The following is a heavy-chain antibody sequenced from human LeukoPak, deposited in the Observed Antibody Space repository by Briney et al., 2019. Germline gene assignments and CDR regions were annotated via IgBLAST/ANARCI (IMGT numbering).Heavy chain of an antibody. CDR3: AKDGPSQPPPYYFYYYMDV. CDR2: TRYDGSNK. J-gene: IGHJ6*03. D-gene: IGHD2-2*01. Sequence: GGSLRLSCAASGFTFSSYGMHWVRQAPGKGLEWVAFTRYDGSNKYYADSVKGRFTISRDNSKSTLSLQMSSLRAEDTAVYYCAKDGPSQPPPYYFYYYMDVWGKGTTVTVSS. V-gene: IGHV3-30*02. CDR1: GFTFSSYG.